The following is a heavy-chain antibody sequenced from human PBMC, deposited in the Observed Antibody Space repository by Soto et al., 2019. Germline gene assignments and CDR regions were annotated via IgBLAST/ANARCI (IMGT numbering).Heavy chain of an antibody. CDR1: GGSISRGDYY. V-gene: IGHV4-30-4*01. D-gene: IGHD3-16*02. CDR3: ARGEAVWGSYRWGAFDI. Sequence: LXFTCTVSGGSISRGDYYWSLIRQPPGKGLEWIGYIYYSGSTYYNPSLKSRVTISVDTSKNQFSLKLSSVTAADTAVYYCARGEAVWGSYRWGAFDIWGQRTMVTVSS. J-gene: IGHJ3*02. CDR2: IYYSGST.